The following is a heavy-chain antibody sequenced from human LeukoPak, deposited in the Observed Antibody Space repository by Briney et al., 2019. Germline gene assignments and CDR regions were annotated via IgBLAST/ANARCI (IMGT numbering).Heavy chain of an antibody. CDR3: ARDHRGGSYSLDAFDI. V-gene: IGHV7-4-1*02. J-gene: IGHJ3*02. D-gene: IGHD1-26*01. CDR2: INTNTGNP. CDR1: GYTFNSYA. Sequence: ASVKVSCKASGYTFNSYAMNWVRQAPGQGLEWMGWINTNTGNPTYAQGFTGRFVFSLDTSVSTAYLQISSLKAEDTAVYYCARDHRGGSYSLDAFDIWGQGTMVTVSS.